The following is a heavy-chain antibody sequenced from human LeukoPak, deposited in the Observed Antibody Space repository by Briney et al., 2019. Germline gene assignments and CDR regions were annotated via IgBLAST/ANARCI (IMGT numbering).Heavy chain of an antibody. J-gene: IGHJ4*02. Sequence: SVKVSCKASGYSFTSYGISWVRQAPGQGLEWMGGIIPIFGTANYAQKFQGRVTITADESTSTAYMELSSLRSEDTAVYYCARADRGVTGELDYWGQGALVTVSS. CDR1: GYSFTSYG. CDR3: ARADRGVTGELDY. CDR2: IIPIFGTA. V-gene: IGHV1-69*13. D-gene: IGHD3-10*01.